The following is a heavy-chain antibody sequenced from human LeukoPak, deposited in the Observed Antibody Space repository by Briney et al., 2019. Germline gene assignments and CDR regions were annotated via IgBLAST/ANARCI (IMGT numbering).Heavy chain of an antibody. J-gene: IGHJ4*02. V-gene: IGHV4-34*01. CDR1: GGSFSGHY. CDR2: INHSGST. Sequence: PSETLSLTCTVSGGSFSGHYWSWIRQPPGKGLEWIGEINHSGSTNYNPSLKSRVTISVDTSKNQFSLKLSSVTAADTAVYYCARGIAGLVDYWGQGTLVTVSS. CDR3: ARGIAGLVDY. D-gene: IGHD6-13*01.